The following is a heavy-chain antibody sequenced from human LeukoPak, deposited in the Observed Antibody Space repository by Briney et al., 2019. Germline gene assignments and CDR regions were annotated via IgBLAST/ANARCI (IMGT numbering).Heavy chain of an antibody. Sequence: PGRSLRLSCAASGFTFDDYAMHWVRQAPGKGLEWVSGISWNSGSIGYADSVKGRFTISRDNAKNSLYLQMNSLRAEDTALYYCAKDRGLWFGEGGNWFDPWGQGTLVTVSS. CDR1: GFTFDDYA. J-gene: IGHJ5*02. D-gene: IGHD3-10*01. CDR3: AKDRGLWFGEGGNWFDP. CDR2: ISWNSGSI. V-gene: IGHV3-9*01.